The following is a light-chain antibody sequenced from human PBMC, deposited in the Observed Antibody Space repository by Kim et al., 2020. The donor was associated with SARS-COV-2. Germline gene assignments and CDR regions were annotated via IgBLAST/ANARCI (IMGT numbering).Light chain of an antibody. CDR1: HSVSDF. V-gene: IGKV1-5*03. CDR3: QQYNTYSQTGT. CDR2: RAS. J-gene: IGKJ1*01. Sequence: VGDRVTITCRASHSVSDFLAWYQQRPGKAPKLLIYRASTLQSGVPSRFSGSRSGTEFSLTIDSLQPDDSATYYCQQYNTYSQTGTFGQGTKVDIK.